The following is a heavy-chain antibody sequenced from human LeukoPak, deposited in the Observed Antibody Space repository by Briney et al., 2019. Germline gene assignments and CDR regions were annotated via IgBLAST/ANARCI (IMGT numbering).Heavy chain of an antibody. Sequence: GGSLRLSCAASGFTFSNAWMSWVRQAPGKGLEWVGRIKSKTDGGTTDYAAPVKGRFTISRDDSKNTLYLQMNGLKTEDTAVYYCTTRITMVRGVKNAFDIWGQGTMVTVSS. CDR2: IKSKTDGGTT. CDR3: TTRITMVRGVKNAFDI. CDR1: GFTFSNAW. D-gene: IGHD3-10*01. V-gene: IGHV3-15*01. J-gene: IGHJ3*02.